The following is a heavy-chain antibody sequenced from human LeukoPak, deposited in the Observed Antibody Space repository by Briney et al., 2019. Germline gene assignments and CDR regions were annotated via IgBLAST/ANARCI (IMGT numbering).Heavy chain of an antibody. CDR3: ARGMTGSYFGYFDY. CDR2: ISSSGSTI. V-gene: IGHV3-48*03. Sequence: PGGSLRLSCAPSGFNFSRYEMNWVRQAPGKGLEWVSYISSSGSTIYYADSVKGRFTISRDNAKNSLYLQMNSLRAEDTAVYYCARGMTGSYFGYFDYWGQGTLVTVSS. J-gene: IGHJ4*02. CDR1: GFNFSRYE. D-gene: IGHD1-26*01.